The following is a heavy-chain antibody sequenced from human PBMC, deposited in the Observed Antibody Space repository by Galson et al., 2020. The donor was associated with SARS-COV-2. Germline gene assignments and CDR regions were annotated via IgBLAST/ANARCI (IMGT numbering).Heavy chain of an antibody. Sequence: QLGESLKISCAASGFTFTNYAMHWVRQAPGKGLEWLTVISHDGKIQVYADSVKGRFTISRDNSGNMVFLQIVSLRPDDTALYYCTREVSGGASDIWGQGTMVTVSS. CDR1: GFTFTNYA. V-gene: IGHV3-30*04. CDR3: TREVSGGASDI. CDR2: ISHDGKIQ. J-gene: IGHJ3*02. D-gene: IGHD1-26*01.